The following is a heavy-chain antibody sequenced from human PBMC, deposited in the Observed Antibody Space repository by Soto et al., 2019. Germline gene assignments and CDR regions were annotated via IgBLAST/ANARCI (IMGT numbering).Heavy chain of an antibody. D-gene: IGHD3-22*01. CDR1: GYTFFTYG. V-gene: IGHV1-3*01. CDR2: INAGNGNT. J-gene: IGHJ6*02. CDR3: ARVTYYYDSSGLWDV. Sequence: ASVKVSCKASGYTFFTYGITWVRQAPGQRLEWMGWINAGNGNTKYSQKFQGRVTITRDTSASTAYMELSSLRSEDTAVYYCARVTYYYDSSGLWDVWGQGTTVTVSS.